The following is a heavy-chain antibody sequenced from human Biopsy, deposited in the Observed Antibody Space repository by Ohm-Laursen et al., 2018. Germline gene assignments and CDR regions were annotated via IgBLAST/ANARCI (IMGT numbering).Heavy chain of an antibody. CDR2: INPKRGGT. CDR1: GYTFTSYG. D-gene: IGHD3-9*01. Sequence: ASLKVSCKASGYTFTSYGISWVRQAPGQGLEWMGWINPKRGGTHYLEKFRGRVTMTRDTSISTAYMEVSSLRSDDTAVYYCAIDGNDFLTDYLKIDQWGQGTLVTVSS. V-gene: IGHV1-2*02. J-gene: IGHJ4*02. CDR3: AIDGNDFLTDYLKIDQ.